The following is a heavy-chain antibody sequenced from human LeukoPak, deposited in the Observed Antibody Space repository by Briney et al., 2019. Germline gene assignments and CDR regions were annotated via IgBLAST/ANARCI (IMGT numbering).Heavy chain of an antibody. CDR2: IYYSGST. V-gene: IGHV4-39*01. CDR1: GGSISSSSYY. CDR3: ARRPAVPAMVTS. D-gene: IGHD5-18*01. J-gene: IGHJ5*02. Sequence: SETLSLTCTVSGGSISSSSYYWGWIRQPPGKGLEWIGSIYYSGSTYYNPSLKSRVTISVDTSKNQFSLKLSSVTAADTAVYYCARRPAVPAMVTSWGQGTLVTVYS.